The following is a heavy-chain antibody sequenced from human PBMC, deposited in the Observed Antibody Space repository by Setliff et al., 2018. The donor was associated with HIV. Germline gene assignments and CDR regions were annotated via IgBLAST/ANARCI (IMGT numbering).Heavy chain of an antibody. CDR1: GFTFGEYAG. D-gene: IGHD3-10*01. Sequence: GGSLRLSCRASGFTFGEYAGLSWVRQAPGKGLEWVGRIKSKTDGETEDYAAPVKGRFTISRDDSRSTLYLQMNSLITEDTALYYCTTAVAQNWYGSGNENYWGQGTLVTVSS. J-gene: IGHJ4*02. CDR2: IKSKTDGETE. CDR3: TTAVAQNWYGSGNENY. V-gene: IGHV3-15*01.